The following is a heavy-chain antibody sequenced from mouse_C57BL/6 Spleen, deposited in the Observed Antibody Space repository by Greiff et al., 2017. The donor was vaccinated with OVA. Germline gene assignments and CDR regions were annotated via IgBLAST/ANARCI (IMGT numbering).Heavy chain of an antibody. CDR1: GYTFTSYW. J-gene: IGHJ1*03. D-gene: IGHD2-4*01. CDR2: IDPSDSET. CDR3: ARKGIYYDYDVGYFDV. V-gene: IGHV1-52*01. Sequence: QVQLQQPGAELVRPGSSVKLSCKASGYTFTSYWMHWVKQRPIQGLEWIGNIDPSDSETHYNQKFKDKATLTVDKSSSTAYMQLSSLTSEDSAVYYCARKGIYYDYDVGYFDVWGTGTTVTVSS.